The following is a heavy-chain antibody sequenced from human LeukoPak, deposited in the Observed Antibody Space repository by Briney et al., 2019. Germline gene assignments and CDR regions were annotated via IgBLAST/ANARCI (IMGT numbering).Heavy chain of an antibody. CDR2: INPSGGST. Sequence: ASVKVSCKASGYTFTSYYMHWVRQAPGQGLEWMGIINPSGGSTSYAQKFQGRVTMTRDTSTSTVYMELSRLRSEDTAVYSCARGANYCTNGVCSLFYGGQGTLVTVSS. J-gene: IGHJ4*02. CDR3: ARGANYCTNGVCSLFY. CDR1: GYTFTSYY. V-gene: IGHV1-46*01. D-gene: IGHD2-8*01.